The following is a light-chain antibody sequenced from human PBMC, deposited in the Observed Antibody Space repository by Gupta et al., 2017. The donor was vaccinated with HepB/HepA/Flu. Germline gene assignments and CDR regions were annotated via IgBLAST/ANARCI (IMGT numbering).Light chain of an antibody. J-gene: IGLJ2*01. CDR2: ADR. CDR1: NIGSKR. CDR3: QVWDSSNNHPVV. V-gene: IGLV3-21*03. Sequence: SYVLTQPPSVSVAPGKTAKLTCGGNNIGSKRVHWYQQKPGQAPALVIYADRDRPSGIPERFSGSSSGNTATLTISRVEAGDEADYYCQVWDSSNNHPVVFGGGTKLTVL.